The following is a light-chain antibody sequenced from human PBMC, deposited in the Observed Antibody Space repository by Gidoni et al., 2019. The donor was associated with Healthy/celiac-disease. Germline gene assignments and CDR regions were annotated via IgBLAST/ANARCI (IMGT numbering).Light chain of an antibody. J-gene: IGLJ1*01. Sequence: QSALTQPASVSGSPGQSITLSCTGTSSDVGGYNYVSWYQQHPGKAPKRMIYDVSNRPSGVSNRFSGSKSGNTASRTISGLQAEDEADYYCSSYTSSSTVFGTGTKVTVL. V-gene: IGLV2-14*01. CDR1: SSDVGGYNY. CDR3: SSYTSSSTV. CDR2: DVS.